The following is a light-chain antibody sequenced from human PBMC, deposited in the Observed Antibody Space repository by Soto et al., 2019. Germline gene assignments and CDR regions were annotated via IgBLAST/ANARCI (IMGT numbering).Light chain of an antibody. Sequence: QSALTQPASVSGSPGQSITISCTGTSSDVGGYNYVSWYQQHPGKAPKLMIFDVSNRPSGISNRFSGSKSGNTASLTISGLQAEDEADYYCSSYTAINTSGVFSGGTKLTV. CDR2: DVS. J-gene: IGLJ2*01. CDR3: SSYTAINTSGV. CDR1: SSDVGGYNY. V-gene: IGLV2-14*03.